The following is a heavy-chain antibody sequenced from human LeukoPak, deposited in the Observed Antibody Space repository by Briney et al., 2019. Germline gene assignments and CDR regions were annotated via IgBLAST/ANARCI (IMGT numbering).Heavy chain of an antibody. V-gene: IGHV3-74*01. CDR3: ARDLGDYVWGSYRKLFDY. CDR1: GFTFSSYW. Sequence: GGSLRLSCAASGFTFSSYWMHWVRQAPGKGLVWVSRINSDGSSTSYADSVKGRFTISRDNAKNTLYLQMSSLRAEDTAVYYCARDLGDYVWGSYRKLFDYWGQGTLVTVSS. J-gene: IGHJ4*02. CDR2: INSDGSST. D-gene: IGHD3-16*02.